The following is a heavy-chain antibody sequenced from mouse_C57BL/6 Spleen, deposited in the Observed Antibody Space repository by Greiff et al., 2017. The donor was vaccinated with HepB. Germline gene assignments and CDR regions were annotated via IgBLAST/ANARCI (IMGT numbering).Heavy chain of an antibody. Sequence: EVKLQESGGDLVKPGGSLKPSCAASGFTFSSYGMSWVRQTPDKRLEWVATISSGGSYTYYPDSVKGRFTISRDNAKNTLYLQMSSLKSEDTAMYYCARHREGDEAWFADWGQGTLVTVSA. CDR2: ISSGGSYT. CDR1: GFTFSSYG. V-gene: IGHV5-6*01. D-gene: IGHD3-1*01. CDR3: ARHREGDEAWFAD. J-gene: IGHJ3*01.